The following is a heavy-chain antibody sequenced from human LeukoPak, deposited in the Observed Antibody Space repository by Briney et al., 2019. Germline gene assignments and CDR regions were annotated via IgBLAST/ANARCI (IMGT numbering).Heavy chain of an antibody. J-gene: IGHJ4*02. Sequence: ASVKVSCKASGGTFSSYAISWVRQAPGRGLEWMGGFDPEDGEPVYAQKFQGRITMTEVTSTDTAYMELSSLRSEDTAVYYCATDLLVGGSYENYWGQGTLVTVSS. CDR3: ATDLLVGGSYENY. CDR2: FDPEDGEP. D-gene: IGHD1-26*01. V-gene: IGHV1-24*01. CDR1: GGTFSSYA.